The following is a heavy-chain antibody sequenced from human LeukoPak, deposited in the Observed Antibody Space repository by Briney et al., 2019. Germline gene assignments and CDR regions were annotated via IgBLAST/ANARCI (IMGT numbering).Heavy chain of an antibody. CDR1: GGSFSGYY. CDR2: INHSGST. Sequence: SETLSLTCAVYGGSFSGYYWSWIRQPPGKGLEWIGEINHSGSTNYNPSLKSRVTISVDTSKNQFSLKLSSVTAADTAVYYCARLPVGEQLVGGRYYYYYMDVWGKGTTVTVSS. V-gene: IGHV4-34*01. CDR3: ARLPVGEQLVGGRYYYYYMDV. J-gene: IGHJ6*03. D-gene: IGHD6-6*01.